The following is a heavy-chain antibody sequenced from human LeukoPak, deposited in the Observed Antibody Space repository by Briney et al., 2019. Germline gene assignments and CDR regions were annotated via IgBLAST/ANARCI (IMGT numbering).Heavy chain of an antibody. V-gene: IGHV3-53*01. CDR1: GFTVSSNY. J-gene: IGHJ4*02. CDR3: ASLPAYCSSTSCYYDY. CDR2: IYSGGST. Sequence: GGSLRLSCAASGFTVSSNYMSWVRQAPGKGLEWVSVIYSGGSTYYADSVKGRFTISRDNAKNSLFLQMNSLRAEDTAVYYCASLPAYCSSTSCYYDYWGQGTLVTVSS. D-gene: IGHD2-2*01.